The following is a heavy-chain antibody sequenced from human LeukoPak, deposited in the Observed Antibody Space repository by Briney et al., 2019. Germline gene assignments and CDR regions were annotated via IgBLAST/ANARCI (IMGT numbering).Heavy chain of an antibody. CDR1: GYTFTGYY. D-gene: IGHD6-13*01. CDR3: AREQHRTAEYFQH. J-gene: IGHJ1*01. V-gene: IGHV1-2*02. Sequence: ALVKVSCKASGYTFTGYYMHWVRQAPGQGLEWMGWINPNSGGTNYAQKFQGRVTMTRDTSISTAYMELSRLRSDDTAVYYCAREQHRTAEYFQHWGQGTLVTVSS. CDR2: INPNSGGT.